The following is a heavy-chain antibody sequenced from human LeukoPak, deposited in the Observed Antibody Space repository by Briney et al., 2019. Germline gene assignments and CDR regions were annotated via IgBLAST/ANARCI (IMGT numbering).Heavy chain of an antibody. J-gene: IGHJ5*02. Sequence: GGSLRLSCAASGFTFSSYSMNWVRQAPGKWLEWVSSISSSSSYIYYADSVKGRFTISRDNAKNSLYLQMNSLRAEDTAVYYCARVPGGSYWGGDYNWFDPWGQGTLVTVSS. V-gene: IGHV3-21*01. CDR2: ISSSSSYI. D-gene: IGHD1-26*01. CDR1: GFTFSSYS. CDR3: ARVPGGSYWGGDYNWFDP.